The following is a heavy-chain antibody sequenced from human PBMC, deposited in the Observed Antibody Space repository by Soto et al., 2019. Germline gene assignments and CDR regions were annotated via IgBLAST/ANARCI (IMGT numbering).Heavy chain of an antibody. J-gene: IGHJ6*02. D-gene: IGHD2-8*02. Sequence: GASVKVSCKASGYTFTSYAMHWVRPAPGQRLEWMGWINAGNGNTKYSQKFQGRVTITRDTSASTAYMELSSLRSEDTAVYYCARDLLVNDYYYGMDVWGQGTTVTVSS. V-gene: IGHV1-3*01. CDR3: ARDLLVNDYYYGMDV. CDR1: GYTFTSYA. CDR2: INAGNGNT.